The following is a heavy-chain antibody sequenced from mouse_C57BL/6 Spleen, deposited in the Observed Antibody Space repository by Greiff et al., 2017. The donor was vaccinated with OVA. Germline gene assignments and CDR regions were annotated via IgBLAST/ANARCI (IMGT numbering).Heavy chain of an antibody. J-gene: IGHJ1*03. CDR2: IYPGDGDT. Sequence: VQLQQSGAELVKPGASVKISCKASGYAFSSYWMNWVKQRPGQGLEWIGQIYPGDGDTNYNGKFKGKATLTADKSSSTAYMQLSSLTSEDSAVYVCARDDSNYVGWYLDVWGTGTTVTVSS. CDR3: ARDDSNYVGWYLDV. V-gene: IGHV1-80*01. CDR1: GYAFSSYW. D-gene: IGHD2-5*01.